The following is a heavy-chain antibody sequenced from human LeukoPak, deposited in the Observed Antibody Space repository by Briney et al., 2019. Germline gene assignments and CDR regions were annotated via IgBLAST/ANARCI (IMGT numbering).Heavy chain of an antibody. CDR3: ARDRGGYFDY. V-gene: IGHV1-69*05. D-gene: IGHD3-22*01. Sequence: SVKVSCKASGGTFSSYAISWVRQAPGQGLEWMGGIIPIFGTANYAQKFQGRVTITTDESTSTAYMELSSLRSEDTAMFYCARDRGGYFDYWGQGTLVTVSS. CDR1: GGTFSSYA. CDR2: IIPIFGTA. J-gene: IGHJ4*02.